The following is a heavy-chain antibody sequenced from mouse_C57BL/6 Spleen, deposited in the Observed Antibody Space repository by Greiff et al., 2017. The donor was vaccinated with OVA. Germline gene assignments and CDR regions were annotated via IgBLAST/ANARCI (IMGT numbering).Heavy chain of an antibody. CDR1: GYSITSGYY. Sequence: EVKLMESGPGLVKPSQSLSLTCSVTGYSITSGYYWNWIRQFPGNKLEWMGNISYDGSNNYNPSLKNRISITRDTSKNQFFLKLNSLPTEDTATDYCARDYYGSLFDYWGQGTTLTVSS. J-gene: IGHJ2*01. V-gene: IGHV3-6*01. CDR2: ISYDGSN. CDR3: ARDYYGSLFDY. D-gene: IGHD1-1*01.